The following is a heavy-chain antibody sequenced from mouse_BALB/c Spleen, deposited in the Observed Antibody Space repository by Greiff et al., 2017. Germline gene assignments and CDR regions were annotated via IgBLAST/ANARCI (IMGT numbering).Heavy chain of an antibody. Sequence: EVQLKQSGAELVKPGASVKLSCTASGFNIKDTYMHWVKQRPEQGLEWIGRIDPANGNTKYDLKFQGKATITADTSSNTAYLQLSSLTSEDTAVYYCARNYYGSSYGFAYWGQGTLVTVSA. V-gene: IGHV14-3*02. CDR2: IDPANGNT. CDR1: GFNIKDTY. J-gene: IGHJ3*01. D-gene: IGHD1-1*01. CDR3: ARNYYGSSYGFAY.